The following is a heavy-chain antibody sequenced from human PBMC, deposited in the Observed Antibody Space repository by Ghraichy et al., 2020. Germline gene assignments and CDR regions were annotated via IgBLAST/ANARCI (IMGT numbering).Heavy chain of an antibody. CDR1: GDSVSSDNA. CDR2: TYYRSKWYS. J-gene: IGHJ3*02. CDR3: ARGRHTAFDI. V-gene: IGHV6-1*01. Sequence: SQTLSLTCAISGDSVSSDNAWNWIRQSPSRGLEWLGRTYYRSKWYSAYALSVKSRIAMNPDTSKNQFSLQLNSVTAEDTAVYYCARGRHTAFDIWGQGTRVTVSS.